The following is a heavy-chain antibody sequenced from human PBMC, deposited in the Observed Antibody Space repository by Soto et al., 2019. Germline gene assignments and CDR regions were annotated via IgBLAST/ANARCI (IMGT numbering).Heavy chain of an antibody. D-gene: IGHD3-22*01. CDR3: AKGFGGSSGS. CDR1: GFTFSSYG. Sequence: ESGGGVVQPGRSLRLSCAASGFTFSSYGMHWVRQAPGKGLEWVAVIAYDGSNKYYADSVKGRFSISRDNSKNTLYLQMNSLRPEDTAVYYWAKGFGGSSGSGGQGTLVTVSS. J-gene: IGHJ4*02. V-gene: IGHV3-30*18. CDR2: IAYDGSNK.